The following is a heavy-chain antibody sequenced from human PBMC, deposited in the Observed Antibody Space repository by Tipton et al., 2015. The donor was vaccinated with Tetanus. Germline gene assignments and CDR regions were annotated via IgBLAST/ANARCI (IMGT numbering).Heavy chain of an antibody. V-gene: IGHV4-39*01. CDR3: TTTAVGVPLDP. CDR1: GASISTTSYY. Sequence: TLSLTCTVSGASISTTSYYWGWVRQPPGKGLECIGSVYYGGTPYYNPSLKSRVTISVDTSKNQFSLSLRPVTAADTAVYYCTTTAVGVPLDPWGQGTLVTVSS. J-gene: IGHJ5*02. D-gene: IGHD6-13*01. CDR2: VYYGGTP.